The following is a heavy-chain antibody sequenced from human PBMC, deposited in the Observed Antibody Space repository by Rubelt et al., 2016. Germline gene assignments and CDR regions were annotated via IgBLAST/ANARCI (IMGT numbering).Heavy chain of an antibody. Sequence: QVQLVQSGAEVKKPGASVQVSCKASGYTFTSYAMHWVRQAPGQRLEWMGWINAGNGNTKYSQKFKGRVTITRDTSASTAYMELSSLRSEDTAMYYCARAQGYSYVGSTWDYWGQGTLVTVSS. J-gene: IGHJ4*02. CDR2: INAGNGNT. D-gene: IGHD5-18*01. V-gene: IGHV1-3*01. CDR1: GYTFTSYA. CDR3: ARAQGYSYVGSTWDY.